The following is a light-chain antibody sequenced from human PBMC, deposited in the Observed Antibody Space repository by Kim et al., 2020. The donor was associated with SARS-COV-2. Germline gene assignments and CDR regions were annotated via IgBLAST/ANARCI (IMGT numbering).Light chain of an antibody. CDR2: GAS. Sequence: GTLSLSPGERATLSCRASHSVSSSYLAWYQQKPGQAPRLLIYGASSRATGIPDRFSGSGSGTDFTLTISILEPEDFAVYYCQQHRDFGGGTKLEI. J-gene: IGKJ4*01. V-gene: IGKV3-20*01. CDR1: HSVSSSY. CDR3: QQHRD.